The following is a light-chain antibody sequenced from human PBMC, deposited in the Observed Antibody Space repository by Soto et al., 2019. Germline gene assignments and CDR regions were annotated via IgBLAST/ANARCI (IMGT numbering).Light chain of an antibody. CDR3: QQYSTWPPKYT. V-gene: IGKV3-15*01. J-gene: IGKJ2*01. CDR2: RAS. Sequence: EIVMTQSPATLSVSPGGRATLSCRASQSVNNYLAWYQQRPGQPPRLLIYRASTRAPGIPARFSGSGSGTEFSLTISSLQSEDFAVYYCQQYSTWPPKYTFGQGTKLEI. CDR1: QSVNNY.